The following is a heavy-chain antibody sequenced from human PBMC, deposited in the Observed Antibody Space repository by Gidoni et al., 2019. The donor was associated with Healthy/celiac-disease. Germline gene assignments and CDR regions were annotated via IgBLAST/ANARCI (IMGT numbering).Heavy chain of an antibody. CDR2: ISSSSSTI. Sequence: EVQLVESGGGLVQPGGSLRLSCAASGFTFSSYSMNWVRQAPGKGLEWVSYISSSSSTIYYADSVKGRFTISRDNAKNSLYLQMNSLRDEDTAVYYCARDSITIFGVATRYFDLWGRGTLVTVSS. V-gene: IGHV3-48*02. CDR1: GFTFSSYS. CDR3: ARDSITIFGVATRYFDL. J-gene: IGHJ2*01. D-gene: IGHD3-3*01.